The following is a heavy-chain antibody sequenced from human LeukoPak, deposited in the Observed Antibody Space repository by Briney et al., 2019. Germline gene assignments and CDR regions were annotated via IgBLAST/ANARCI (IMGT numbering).Heavy chain of an antibody. V-gene: IGHV3-48*03. Sequence: GGSLRLSCAASGFTFSTYEMTWVRQSPGKGLEWVSYISSSGSTIYYADSVKGRFTISRDNARNSLYLQMNSLRAEDTAVYYCARDNYDSSGPYYFDYWGQGTLVTVSS. J-gene: IGHJ4*02. CDR1: GFTFSTYE. CDR3: ARDNYDSSGPYYFDY. CDR2: ISSSGSTI. D-gene: IGHD3-22*01.